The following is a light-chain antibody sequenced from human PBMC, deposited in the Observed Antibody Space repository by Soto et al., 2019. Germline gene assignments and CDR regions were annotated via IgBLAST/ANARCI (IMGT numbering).Light chain of an antibody. Sequence: EIVMTQSPATLSVSPGERATLSCRASQSVRSKLAWYQQKPGQAPRLLIYDASTRATGIPARFSGSGSGTEFTLTISSLQPDDFATYYCQQYNSYPWTFGQGTKVDIK. CDR1: QSVRSK. CDR2: DAS. J-gene: IGKJ1*01. V-gene: IGKV3-15*01. CDR3: QQYNSYPWT.